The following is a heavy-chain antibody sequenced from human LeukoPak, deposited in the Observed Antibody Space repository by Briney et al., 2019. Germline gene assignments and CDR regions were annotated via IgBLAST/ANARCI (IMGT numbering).Heavy chain of an antibody. D-gene: IGHD2-2*01. J-gene: IGHJ4*02. Sequence: ASVKVSCKASGYTFTDYYMHWVRQAPGQGFEWMGWINPNDGDTNYAQKFQGGVTMTRDTSISTAHMEVSRLRSDDTAVYYCARANFLYCSSSTCLFDYWGQGTLVTVSS. CDR2: INPNDGDT. CDR3: ARANFLYCSSSTCLFDY. V-gene: IGHV1-2*02. CDR1: GYTFTDYY.